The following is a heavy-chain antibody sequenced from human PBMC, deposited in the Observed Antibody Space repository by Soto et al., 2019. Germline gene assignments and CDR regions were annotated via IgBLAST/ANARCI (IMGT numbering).Heavy chain of an antibody. CDR1: GFSFSSYG. CDR3: ARGDYGDYHGMDV. CDR2: IWHDGSYK. V-gene: IGHV3-33*01. J-gene: IGHJ6*02. D-gene: IGHD4-17*01. Sequence: QVQLVESGGGVVQPGRSLRLSCAASGFSFSSYGIHWVRQAPGKGREWVAVIWHDGSYKYYTDSVKGRFTIFRDNSKNMLYLQMNSLRAEDTAVYFCARGDYGDYHGMDVWGQGTTVTVSS.